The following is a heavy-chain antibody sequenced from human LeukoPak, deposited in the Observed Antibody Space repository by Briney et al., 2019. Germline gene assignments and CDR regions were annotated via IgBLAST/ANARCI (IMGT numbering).Heavy chain of an antibody. CDR3: VRYSSSWDAFTNYFDY. J-gene: IGHJ4*02. V-gene: IGHV6-1*01. CDR2: TYYRSKWYN. D-gene: IGHD6-13*01. Sequence: SQTLSLTCAISGDSVSSNSAAWNWIRQSPSRGLEWLGRTYYRSKWYNDYAVSVKSRITINPDTSKNRFSLQLNSVTPADTAVYYCVRYSSSWDAFTNYFDYWGQGTLVTVSS. CDR1: GDSVSSNSAA.